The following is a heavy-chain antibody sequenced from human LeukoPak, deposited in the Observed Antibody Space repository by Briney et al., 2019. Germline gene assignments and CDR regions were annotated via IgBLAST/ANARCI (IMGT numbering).Heavy chain of an antibody. V-gene: IGHV1-2*02. CDR1: GFTFTDHY. CDR3: ARDHDWGVDN. J-gene: IGHJ4*02. Sequence: ASVTVSCTASGFTFTDHYMHWVRQAPGQGLEWMGWINAKRGDTNYAQNFQDRVTMTRDTSISTVYMKLSRLTVDDTAVYYCARDHDWGVDNWGQGTLVTVSS. CDR2: INAKRGDT. D-gene: IGHD7-27*01.